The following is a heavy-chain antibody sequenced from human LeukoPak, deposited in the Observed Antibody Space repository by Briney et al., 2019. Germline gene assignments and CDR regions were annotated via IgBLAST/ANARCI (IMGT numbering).Heavy chain of an antibody. V-gene: IGHV4-61*02. J-gene: IGHJ6*03. CDR1: GGSISSGSYY. CDR2: IYTSGST. Sequence: SETLSLTCTVSGGSISSGSYYWSWIRQPAGKGLEWIGRIYTSGSTNYNPSLKSRLTISVDTSKNQFSLKLSSVTAADTAVYYCARETSQKGAHYMDVWGKGTTVTISS. D-gene: IGHD3-16*01. CDR3: ARETSQKGAHYMDV.